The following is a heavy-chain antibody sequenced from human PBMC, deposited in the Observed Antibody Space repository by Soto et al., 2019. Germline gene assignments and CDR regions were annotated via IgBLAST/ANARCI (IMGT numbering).Heavy chain of an antibody. CDR2: ISGSGGTT. Sequence: EVQLLESGGGLVQPGGSLRLSCAASGFTFSNYAMSCVRQAPGKGLEWVSLISGSGGTTYYADSVKGRFTISRDNSNNTLYLQMNTLRAEDTAVYYCAKGVDFWSRTFDYWGQGILVTVSS. CDR1: GFTFSNYA. CDR3: AKGVDFWSRTFDY. V-gene: IGHV3-23*01. J-gene: IGHJ4*02. D-gene: IGHD3-3*01.